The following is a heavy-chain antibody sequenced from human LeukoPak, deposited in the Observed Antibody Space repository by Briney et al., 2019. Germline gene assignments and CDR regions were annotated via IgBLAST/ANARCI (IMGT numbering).Heavy chain of an antibody. Sequence: GASVTVSCKASGYTFTGYYMHWVRQAPGRGLEWMGWINPNSGGTNYAQKFQGRVIMTRDTYISTAYMELSRLRSDDTAVYYCARSPPPYCSSTSCYFGVCYYYGMDVWGQGTTVTVSS. CDR3: ARSPPPYCSSTSCYFGVCYYYGMDV. D-gene: IGHD2-2*01. J-gene: IGHJ6*02. CDR1: GYTFTGYY. V-gene: IGHV1-2*02. CDR2: INPNSGGT.